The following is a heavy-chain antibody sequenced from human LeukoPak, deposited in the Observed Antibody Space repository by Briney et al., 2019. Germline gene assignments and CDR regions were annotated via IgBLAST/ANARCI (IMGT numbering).Heavy chain of an antibody. D-gene: IGHD3-10*01. CDR2: ISGSGGST. V-gene: IGHV3-23*01. J-gene: IGHJ4*02. CDR3: AKDQALLWFGELPNFDY. CDR1: GFTFSSYA. Sequence: GGSLRLSCAASGFTFSSYAMSWVRQAPGKGLEWVSAISGSGGSTYYADSVKGRFTISRDNSKNTLYLQMNSLRAEDTAVYYCAKDQALLWFGELPNFDYWGQGTLVTVSS.